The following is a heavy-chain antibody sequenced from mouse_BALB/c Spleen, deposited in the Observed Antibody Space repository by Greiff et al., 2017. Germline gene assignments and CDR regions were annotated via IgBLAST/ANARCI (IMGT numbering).Heavy chain of an antibody. Sequence: EVQLQQSGGGLVQPGGSLKLSCAASGFDFSRYWMSWVRQAPGKGLEWIGEINPDSSTINYTPSLKDKFIISRDNAKNTLYLQMSKVRSEDTALYYCARELYDGYYAWFAYWGQGTLVTVSA. D-gene: IGHD2-3*01. CDR1: GFDFSRYW. V-gene: IGHV4-1*02. J-gene: IGHJ3*01. CDR3: ARELYDGYYAWFAY. CDR2: INPDSSTI.